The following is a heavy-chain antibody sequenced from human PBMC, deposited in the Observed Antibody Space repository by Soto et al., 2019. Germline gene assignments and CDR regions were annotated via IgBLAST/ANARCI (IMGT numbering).Heavy chain of an antibody. J-gene: IGHJ4*02. Sequence: EVQLVESGGGLVQPGGSLRLSCAASGFTFSSYSMNWVRQAPGKGLELVSYISSSSSTIYYADSVKGRFTISRDNAKNSLYLQMNSQRAEDTAVYYCARAGDTAMAFNFDYWGQGTLVTVSS. CDR2: ISSSSSTI. CDR1: GFTFSSYS. CDR3: ARAGDTAMAFNFDY. D-gene: IGHD5-18*01. V-gene: IGHV3-48*01.